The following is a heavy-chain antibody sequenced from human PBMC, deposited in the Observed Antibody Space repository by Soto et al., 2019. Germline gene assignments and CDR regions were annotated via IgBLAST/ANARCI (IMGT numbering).Heavy chain of an antibody. J-gene: IGHJ4*02. Sequence: PRLSCAASGFTLSSYWMHWVRQAPGKGLVWVSRIKGDGSETNYADSVKGRFTISRDNAKNTLYLQLNSLRAEDTAVYYCLRGNSGYGNFDYWGQGTRVTVSS. V-gene: IGHV3-74*01. CDR1: GFTLSSYW. D-gene: IGHD5-12*01. CDR3: LRGNSGYGNFDY. CDR2: IKGDGSET.